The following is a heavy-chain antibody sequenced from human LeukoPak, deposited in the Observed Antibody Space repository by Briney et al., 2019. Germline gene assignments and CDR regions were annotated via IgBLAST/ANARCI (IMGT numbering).Heavy chain of an antibody. CDR1: GYSFTSYW. CDR3: ARPNRQWLDYFDY. CDR2: IYPGGSDT. D-gene: IGHD6-19*01. J-gene: IGHJ4*02. V-gene: IGHV5-51*01. Sequence: GESLKISCKGSGYSFTSYWIGWVRQMPGKGLEWMGIIYPGGSDTRYSPSFQGQVTISADKSISTAYLQWSSLKASDTAMYYCARPNRQWLDYFDYWGQGTLVTVSS.